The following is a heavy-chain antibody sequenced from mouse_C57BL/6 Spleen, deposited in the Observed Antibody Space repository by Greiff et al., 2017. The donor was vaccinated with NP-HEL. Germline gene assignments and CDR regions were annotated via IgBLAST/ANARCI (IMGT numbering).Heavy chain of an antibody. CDR2: ISSGSSTT. CDR3: ARDDGYSFDY. Sequence: EVRLVESGGGLVKPGGSLKLSCAASGFTFSDYGMHWVRQAPEKGLEWVAYISSGSSTTYYADTVKGRFTISRDNAKNTLFLQMTSLRSEDTAMYYCARDDGYSFDYWGQGTTLTVSS. J-gene: IGHJ2*01. CDR1: GFTFSDYG. D-gene: IGHD2-3*01. V-gene: IGHV5-17*01.